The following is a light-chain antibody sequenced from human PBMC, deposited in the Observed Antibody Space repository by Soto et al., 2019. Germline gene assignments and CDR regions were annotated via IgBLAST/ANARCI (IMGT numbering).Light chain of an antibody. J-gene: IGKJ1*01. Sequence: ETVMTKSPATLSVSPGEGATLSCRASQTINNNLAWYQQKPGQAPRLLIYGASRRATGVPARFSGSGSGTEFTLTISSLQSEDFAVYYCQQYNDWHRTFGQGTKVDI. CDR2: GAS. CDR1: QTINNN. V-gene: IGKV3-15*01. CDR3: QQYNDWHRT.